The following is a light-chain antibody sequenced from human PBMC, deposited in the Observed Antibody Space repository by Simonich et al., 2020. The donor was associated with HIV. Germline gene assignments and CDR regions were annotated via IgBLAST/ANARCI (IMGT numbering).Light chain of an antibody. Sequence: EIVLTQSPGTLSLSPGERATLSCRASQSVSSSYLAWYQQKPGLAPRLLIYDASSRATGIPDRFSGIGSGTDFTRTISRLEPEDFAVYYCQQYGRSPPITFGQGTRLEIK. CDR3: QQYGRSPPIT. J-gene: IGKJ5*01. CDR1: QSVSSSY. CDR2: DAS. V-gene: IGKV3D-20*01.